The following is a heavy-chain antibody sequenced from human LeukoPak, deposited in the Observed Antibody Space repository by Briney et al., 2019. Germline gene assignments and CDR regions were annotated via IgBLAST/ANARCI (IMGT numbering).Heavy chain of an antibody. J-gene: IGHJ5*02. D-gene: IGHD3-22*01. CDR1: GFTFSSYS. CDR3: ARESVSSGYYPTQNWFDP. CDR2: ISSSSSYI. Sequence: GGSLRLSCAASGFTFSSYSMNWVRQAPGKGLEWVSSISSSSSYIYYADSVKGRFTISRDNVKNSLYLQMNSLRAEDTAVYYCARESVSSGYYPTQNWFDPWGQGTLVTVSS. V-gene: IGHV3-21*01.